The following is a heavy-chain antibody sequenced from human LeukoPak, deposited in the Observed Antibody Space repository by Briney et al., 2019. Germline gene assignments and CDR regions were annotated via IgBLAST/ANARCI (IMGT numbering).Heavy chain of an antibody. CDR3: AKPSTPYYDFWSGYYAFDI. D-gene: IGHD3-3*01. V-gene: IGHV3-23*01. CDR1: GFTFSSYA. CDR2: ISGSGGST. Sequence: GGSVRHSCAASGFTFSSYAMSWVRQAPGKGLEWVSAISGSGGSTYYADSVKGRFTISRDNSKNTLYLQMNSLRAEDTAVYYCAKPSTPYYDFWSGYYAFDIWGQGTMVTVSS. J-gene: IGHJ3*02.